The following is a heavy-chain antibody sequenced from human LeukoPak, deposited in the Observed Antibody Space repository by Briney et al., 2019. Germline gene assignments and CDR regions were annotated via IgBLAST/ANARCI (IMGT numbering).Heavy chain of an antibody. D-gene: IGHD3-22*01. CDR1: GFTVSSNY. J-gene: IGHJ4*02. CDR2: IYSGGST. Sequence: GGSLRLSCAASGFTVSSNYMSWVRQAPGKGLEWVSVIYSGGSTYYADSVKGRFTISRDNSKNTLYLQMNSLRAEDTAVYYCAIYDSSGYYMIDYWGQGTLVTVSS. V-gene: IGHV3-66*01. CDR3: AIYDSSGYYMIDY.